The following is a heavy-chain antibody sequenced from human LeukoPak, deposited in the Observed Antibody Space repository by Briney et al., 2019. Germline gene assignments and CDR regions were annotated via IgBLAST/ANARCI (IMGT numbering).Heavy chain of an antibody. CDR2: IYYSGST. Sequence: SETLSLTCTVSGGSISSHYWSWIRQPPGKGLEGIGYIYYSGSTNYNPSLNSRFTISVDTSKNQFSLKLSSVTAADTAVYYCARESGSSSWYTLWGQGTLVTVSS. J-gene: IGHJ4*02. CDR1: GGSISSHY. V-gene: IGHV4-59*11. CDR3: ARESGSSSWYTL. D-gene: IGHD6-13*01.